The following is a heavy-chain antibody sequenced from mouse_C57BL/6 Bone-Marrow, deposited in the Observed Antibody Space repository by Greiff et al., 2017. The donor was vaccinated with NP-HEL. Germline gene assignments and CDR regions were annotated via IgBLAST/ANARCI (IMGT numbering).Heavy chain of an antibody. Sequence: QVQLQQPGAELVRPGTSVKLSCKASGYTFTSYWMHWVKQRPGQGLEWIGVIDPSDSYTNYNQKFKGKATLTVDTSSSTAYMQLSSLTSDDSAVYYCAREVYYFDYWGQGTTLTVSS. CDR2: IDPSDSYT. CDR1: GYTFTSYW. CDR3: AREVYYFDY. V-gene: IGHV1-59*01. J-gene: IGHJ2*01.